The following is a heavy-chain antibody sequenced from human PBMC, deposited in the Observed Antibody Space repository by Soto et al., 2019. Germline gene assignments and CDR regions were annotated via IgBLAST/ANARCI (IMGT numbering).Heavy chain of an antibody. Sequence: GGSLRLSCAASGFTFSSYGMHWVRQAPGKGLEWVAVIWYDGSNKYYADSVKGRFTISRDNSKNTLYLQMNSLRAEDTAVYYCARADYDSSGYHYDFDYWGQGTLVTVSS. V-gene: IGHV3-33*01. CDR2: IWYDGSNK. J-gene: IGHJ4*02. CDR1: GFTFSSYG. CDR3: ARADYDSSGYHYDFDY. D-gene: IGHD3-22*01.